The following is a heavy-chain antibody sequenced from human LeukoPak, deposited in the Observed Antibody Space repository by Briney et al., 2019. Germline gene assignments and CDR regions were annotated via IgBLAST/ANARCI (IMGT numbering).Heavy chain of an antibody. V-gene: IGHV1-2*02. CDR3: ARSRMTTIGWFDP. D-gene: IGHD4-17*01. J-gene: IGHJ5*02. CDR1: GYTFIDYY. Sequence: ASVKVSCKTPGYTFIDYYLHWVRQAPGQGLEWMGWLNPNSGGTNYAQTFQGRATKTRDTSMRTAYMELSRLRSDDTAVYYCARSRMTTIGWFDPWGQGTLVTVAS. CDR2: LNPNSGGT.